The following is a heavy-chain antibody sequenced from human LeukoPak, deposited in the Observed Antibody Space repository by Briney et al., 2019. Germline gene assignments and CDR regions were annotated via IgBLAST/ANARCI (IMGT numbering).Heavy chain of an antibody. CDR2: IYYDGSNK. CDR3: ANNFDY. J-gene: IGHJ4*02. CDR1: GFTFSNYG. V-gene: IGHV3-33*06. Sequence: GGSLRLSCTASGFTFSNYGMHWVRQAPGMGLEWGALIYYDGSNKYYADSVKGRFTISRDNSRNTLFLQMNSLRAEDTAVYYCANNFDYWGQGTLVTVSS.